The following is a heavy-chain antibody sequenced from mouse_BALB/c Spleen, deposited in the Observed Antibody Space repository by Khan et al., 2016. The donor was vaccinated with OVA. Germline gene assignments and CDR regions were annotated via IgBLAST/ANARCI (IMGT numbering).Heavy chain of an antibody. J-gene: IGHJ3*01. Sequence: VQLQQSGPELVKPGTSVRISCKASGYTFTNYYINWVKQRPGQGLEWIGWIYPGDVNTKYNEKFKGKATLTADKSSNTAYIQLSSLTSEDSAVYFCARECYYGNYRAWFAYWGQGTLVTV. CDR2: IYPGDVNT. CDR3: ARECYYGNYRAWFAY. CDR1: GYTFTNYY. D-gene: IGHD2-1*01. V-gene: IGHV1S56*01.